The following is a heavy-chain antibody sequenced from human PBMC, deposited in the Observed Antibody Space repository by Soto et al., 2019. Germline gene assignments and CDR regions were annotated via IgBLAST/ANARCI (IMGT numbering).Heavy chain of an antibody. CDR2: ISYDGSNK. CDR3: AKDLKSASSQRSGYYYGMDV. Sequence: XGSLRLSCAASGFTFSSYCMHWVRQAPGKGLDWVAVISYDGSNKYYADSVKGRFTISRDNSKNTLYLQMNSLRAEDTAVYYCAKDLKSASSQRSGYYYGMDVWGQGTTVTVSS. J-gene: IGHJ6*02. V-gene: IGHV3-30*18. D-gene: IGHD3-10*01. CDR1: GFTFSSYC.